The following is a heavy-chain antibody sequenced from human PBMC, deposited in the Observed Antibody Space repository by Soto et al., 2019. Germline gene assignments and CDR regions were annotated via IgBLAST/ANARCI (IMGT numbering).Heavy chain of an antibody. D-gene: IGHD2-2*01. CDR2: INHSGRT. CDR3: ARGSSLGYCSSTSCSAFPFYMDV. J-gene: IGHJ6*03. CDR1: GGSFSGYY. V-gene: IGHV4-34*01. Sequence: QVQLQQWGAGLLKPSETLSLTCAVYGGSFSGYYWSWIRQPPGKGLEWIGEINHSGRTNYNPSLNSLVTISVDTSKNHFSLKLGSVTDADTAVYYCARGSSLGYCSSTSCSAFPFYMDVWGKGTTVTVSS.